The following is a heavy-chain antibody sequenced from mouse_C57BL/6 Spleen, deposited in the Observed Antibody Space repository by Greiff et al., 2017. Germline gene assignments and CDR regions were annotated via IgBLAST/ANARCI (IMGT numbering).Heavy chain of an antibody. V-gene: IGHV1-69*01. D-gene: IGHD2-1*01. CDR1: GYTFTSYW. Sequence: QVQLQQPGAELVMPGASVKLSCKASGYTFTSYWMHWVKQRPGQGLEWIGEIDPSDSYTNYNQKFKGKSTLTVDKSSSTAYMQLSSLTSEDSAVYYCAIIYYGNPYAMDYWGKGTSVTVSS. J-gene: IGHJ4*01. CDR2: IDPSDSYT. CDR3: AIIYYGNPYAMDY.